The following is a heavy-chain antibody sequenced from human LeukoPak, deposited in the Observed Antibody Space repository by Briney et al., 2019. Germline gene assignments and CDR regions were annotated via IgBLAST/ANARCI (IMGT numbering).Heavy chain of an antibody. CDR1: GGSFSGYY. V-gene: IGHV4-34*01. CDR3: ARGPYVYGAFDI. D-gene: IGHD3-16*01. CDR2: INHSGST. J-gene: IGHJ3*02. Sequence: SETLSLTCAVYGGSFSGYYWSWIRQPPGKGLEWIGEINHSGSTNYNPSLKSRVTISVDTSKNQFSLKLSSVTAADTAVYYCARGPYVYGAFDIWGRGTMVTVSS.